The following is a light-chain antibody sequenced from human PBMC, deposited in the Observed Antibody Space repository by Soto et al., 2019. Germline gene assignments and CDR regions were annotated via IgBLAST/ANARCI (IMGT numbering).Light chain of an antibody. J-gene: IGLJ2*01. CDR3: SSYTTSSTLV. CDR2: DVS. Sequence: QSALTQPASVSGSPGQSITISCTGTSSDIGGYNYVSWYQLHPGKAPKLIIYDVSDRPSGVSNRFSGSKSGNTASLTISGLQAEDEADYYCSSYTTSSTLVFGGGTKLTVL. CDR1: SSDIGGYNY. V-gene: IGLV2-14*03.